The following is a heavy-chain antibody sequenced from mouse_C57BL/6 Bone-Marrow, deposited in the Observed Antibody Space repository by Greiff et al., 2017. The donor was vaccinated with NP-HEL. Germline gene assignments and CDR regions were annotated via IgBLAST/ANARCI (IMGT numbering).Heavy chain of an antibody. CDR1: GYTFTSYW. Sequence: QVQLQQSGAELVMPGASVKLSCKASGYTFTSYWMHWVKQRPGQGLEWIGEIDPSDSYTNYNQKFKGKSTLTVDKSSSTAYMQLSSLTSEDSAVYYCARRLSTVVAGDYAMDYWGQGTSVTVSS. CDR3: ARRLSTVVAGDYAMDY. D-gene: IGHD1-1*01. CDR2: IDPSDSYT. V-gene: IGHV1-69*01. J-gene: IGHJ4*01.